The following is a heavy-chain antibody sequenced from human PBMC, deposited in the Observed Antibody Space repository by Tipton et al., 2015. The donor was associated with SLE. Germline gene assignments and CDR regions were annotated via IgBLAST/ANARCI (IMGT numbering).Heavy chain of an antibody. CDR3: ATVSNSDSGA. D-gene: IGHD3-22*01. CDR2: VSYDGSKI. CDR1: GFSVTNYA. V-gene: IGHV3-30*04. J-gene: IGHJ4*02. Sequence: RSLRLSCAASGFSVTNYALHWVRQAPGKGPEWVAVVSYDGSKIRYGDSVKGRFTISRDTSKNTLDLQMNSLRAEDTAVYYCATVSNSDSGAWGQGTLVTVSS.